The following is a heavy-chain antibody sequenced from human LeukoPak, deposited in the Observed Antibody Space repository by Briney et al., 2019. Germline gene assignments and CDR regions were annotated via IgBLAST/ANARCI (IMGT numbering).Heavy chain of an antibody. J-gene: IGHJ4*02. D-gene: IGHD2-2*01. CDR1: GFTFSTYA. V-gene: IGHV3-30*04. CDR2: ISYDGSNK. CDR3: ARGVVPAAEFDY. Sequence: GGSLRLSCAASGFTFSTYAMHWVRQGPGKGLEWVAVISYDGSNKYYADSVKGRFTISRDNSKNTLYLQMNSLRAEDTAVYYCARGVVPAAEFDYWGQGTLVTVSS.